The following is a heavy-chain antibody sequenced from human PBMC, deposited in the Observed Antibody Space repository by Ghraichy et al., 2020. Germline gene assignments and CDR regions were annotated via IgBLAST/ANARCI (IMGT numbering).Heavy chain of an antibody. CDR3: ARDGTGGVPYGMDV. CDR2: IYYSGST. V-gene: IGHV4-59*01. Sequence: SETLSLTCTVSGGSISSYYWSWIRQPPGKGLEWIGYIYYSGSTNYNPSLKSRVTISVDTSKNQFSLKLSSVTAADTAVYYCARDGTGGVPYGMDVWGQGTTVTVSS. D-gene: IGHD2-8*02. CDR1: GGSISSYY. J-gene: IGHJ6*02.